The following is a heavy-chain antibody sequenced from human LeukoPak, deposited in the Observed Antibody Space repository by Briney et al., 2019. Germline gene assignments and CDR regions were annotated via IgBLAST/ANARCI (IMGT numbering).Heavy chain of an antibody. V-gene: IGHV4-39*07. D-gene: IGHD3-10*01. J-gene: IGHJ4*02. CDR1: GGSISSSSYY. Sequence: SETLSLTCTVSGGSISSSSYYWGWIRQPPGKGLEWIGSIYYSGSTYYNPSLKSRVTISVDTSKIQFSLKLSSVTAADTAVYYCARDTPLWFGELFDYWGQGTLVTVSS. CDR2: IYYSGST. CDR3: ARDTPLWFGELFDY.